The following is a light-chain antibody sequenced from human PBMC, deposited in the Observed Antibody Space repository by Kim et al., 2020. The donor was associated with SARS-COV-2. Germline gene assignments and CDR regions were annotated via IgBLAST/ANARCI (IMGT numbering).Light chain of an antibody. CDR3: AAWDDSLNGYYV. J-gene: IGLJ1*01. V-gene: IGLV1-44*01. CDR1: SSNIGSNS. Sequence: QSVLAQPPSASGTPGQRVTISCSGSSSNIGSNSVNWYQQLPRTAPKLLIYGNIQRPSGVPDRFSGSKSGTSASLAISGLQSEDEAHYYCAAWDDSLNGYYVFGTGTKVTVL. CDR2: GNI.